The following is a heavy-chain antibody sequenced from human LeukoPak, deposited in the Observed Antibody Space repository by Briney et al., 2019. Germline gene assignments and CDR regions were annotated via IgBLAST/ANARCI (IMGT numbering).Heavy chain of an antibody. J-gene: IGHJ3*02. CDR3: ARDVRTLDAFDI. V-gene: IGHV4-34*01. Sequence: SETLSLTCAVYGGSFSGYYWSWIRQHPGKGLEWIGTIYHSGSTYYNPSLKSRVTISVDTSKNQFSLNLSSVTAADTAVYYCARDVRTLDAFDIWGQGTMVTVSS. CDR2: IYHSGST. CDR1: GGSFSGYY. D-gene: IGHD1-14*01.